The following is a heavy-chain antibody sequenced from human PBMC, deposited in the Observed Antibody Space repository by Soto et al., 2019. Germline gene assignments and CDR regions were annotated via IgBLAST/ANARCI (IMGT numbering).Heavy chain of an antibody. CDR3: ARNKVGVAGNFDY. J-gene: IGHJ4*02. CDR2: IDGGNGNT. CDR1: GYTFSSYA. D-gene: IGHD6-19*01. V-gene: IGHV1-3*05. Sequence: QVQLVQSGAEEKKPGASVEVSCKASGYTFSSYAMHWVRQAPGQRLEWMGWIDGGNGNTKYSEKFQGRVTISRDTSANTAYMELSSLRSEDTAVYYCARNKVGVAGNFDYWGQGTLVTVSS.